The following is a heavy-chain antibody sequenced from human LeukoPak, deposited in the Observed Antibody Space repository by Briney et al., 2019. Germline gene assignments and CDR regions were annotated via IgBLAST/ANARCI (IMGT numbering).Heavy chain of an antibody. CDR2: MFYSGST. CDR3: ARRGVSIISWYFDL. V-gene: IGHV4-59*08. Sequence: PSETLSLTCTVSGDSLSSDYWDWIRQPPGKGLEWIAYMFYSGSTNYNPSLKSGVTISVDASKNQFSLKLSSVTAADTAVYYCARRGVSIISWYFDLWGRGTLVTVSS. D-gene: IGHD3-10*01. CDR1: GDSLSSDY. J-gene: IGHJ2*01.